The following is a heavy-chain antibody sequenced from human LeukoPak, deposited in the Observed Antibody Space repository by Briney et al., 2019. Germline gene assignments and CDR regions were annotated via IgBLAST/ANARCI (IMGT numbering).Heavy chain of an antibody. J-gene: IGHJ4*02. CDR1: GFTFSSYA. CDR3: ARDFRGRFDSTGYTY. D-gene: IGHD3-22*01. V-gene: IGHV3-30*01. CDR2: ISYDGSHK. Sequence: GGSLRLSCAASGFTFSSYAMHWVRQAPGKGLEWVAVISYDGSHKYYADSVKGRFTISRDNSKNTLYLQMNSLRAEDTAVYYCARDFRGRFDSTGYTYWGQGTLVTVSS.